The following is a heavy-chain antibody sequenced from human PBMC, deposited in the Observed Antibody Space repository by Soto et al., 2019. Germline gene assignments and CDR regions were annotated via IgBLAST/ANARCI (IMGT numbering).Heavy chain of an antibody. Sequence: EVQLVESGGGLVQPGGSLRLSCAASGFTFSSYWMHWVRQAPGKGLVWVSRINSDGSITSYADSVKGRFTISRDNAKNTLYLQMNSLRVEDTAVYYCAKGVGGTAFDIWGPGTMVTVSS. V-gene: IGHV3-74*01. CDR2: INSDGSIT. J-gene: IGHJ3*02. CDR1: GFTFSSYW. D-gene: IGHD3-3*01. CDR3: AKGVGGTAFDI.